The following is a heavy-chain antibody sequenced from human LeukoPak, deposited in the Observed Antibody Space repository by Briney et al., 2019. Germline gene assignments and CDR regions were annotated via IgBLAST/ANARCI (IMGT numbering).Heavy chain of an antibody. CDR1: GFPFDEYA. Sequence: GGSLRLSCAASGFPFDEYAMHWIRQAPGKGLEWVSGISWNSGSIGYADSVKGRFTISRDNAKNSLYLQMNSLRAEDMALYYCAKEAMVRGVIKYYFDYWGQGTLVTVSS. CDR3: AKEAMVRGVIKYYFDY. V-gene: IGHV3-9*03. J-gene: IGHJ4*02. CDR2: ISWNSGSI. D-gene: IGHD3-10*01.